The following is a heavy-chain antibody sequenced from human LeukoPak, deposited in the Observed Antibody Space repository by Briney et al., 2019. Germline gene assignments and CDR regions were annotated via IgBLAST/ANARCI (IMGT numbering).Heavy chain of an antibody. Sequence: GGSLRLSCAASGFTFDDYAMHWVRQAPGKGLEWVSPISGDGDSTYYADSVKGRFTISRDNSKSSLYLQINSLKTEDTALYYCASGGDLGRRFTFYYYYYMDVWGKGTTVTVSS. CDR2: ISGDGDST. CDR1: GFTFDDYA. CDR3: ASGGDLGRRFTFYYYYYMDV. V-gene: IGHV3-43*02. J-gene: IGHJ6*03. D-gene: IGHD2-21*02.